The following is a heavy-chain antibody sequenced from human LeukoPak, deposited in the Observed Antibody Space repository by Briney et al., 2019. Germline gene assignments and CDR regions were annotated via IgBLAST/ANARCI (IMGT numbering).Heavy chain of an antibody. Sequence: PSETLSLTCTVSGGSISGYYWSWIRQPPGMGLEWIGYIYYSGSTNYNPSLKSRVTISVDTSKNQLSLKLSSVTAADTAVYYCARDHVSDAFDIWGQGTMVTVSS. CDR1: GGSISGYY. CDR3: ARDHVSDAFDI. J-gene: IGHJ3*02. D-gene: IGHD2-8*01. CDR2: IYYSGST. V-gene: IGHV4-59*01.